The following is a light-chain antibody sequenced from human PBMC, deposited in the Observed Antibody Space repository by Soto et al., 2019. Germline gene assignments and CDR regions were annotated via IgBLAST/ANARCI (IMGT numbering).Light chain of an antibody. V-gene: IGKV3-20*01. Sequence: ELVLTQSPGTLSLSPGERATLSWRASQSVSNNYLAWYQQKPGQAPRLLIYGASNRATGIPDRFSGSGSGTDFTLTISRLEPEDFAVYFCQQFGSSPPWTFGQGTKVDIK. CDR3: QQFGSSPPWT. J-gene: IGKJ1*01. CDR1: QSVSNNY. CDR2: GAS.